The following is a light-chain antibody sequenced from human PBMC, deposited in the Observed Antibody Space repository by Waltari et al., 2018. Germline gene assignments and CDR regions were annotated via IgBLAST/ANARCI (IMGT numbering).Light chain of an antibody. Sequence: SYELTQQPSVSVSPGQTASITCSGATLGDKYVCWYQQKPGQSPLVVIYQDDKRPSGIPERFACSNSGNTATRTISGTQAMDEADYYCQAWDSSTWVFGGGTKLTVL. V-gene: IGLV3-1*01. CDR2: QDD. CDR1: TLGDKY. CDR3: QAWDSSTWV. J-gene: IGLJ3*02.